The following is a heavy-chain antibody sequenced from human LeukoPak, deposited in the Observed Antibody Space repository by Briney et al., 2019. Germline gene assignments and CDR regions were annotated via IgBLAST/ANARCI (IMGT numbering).Heavy chain of an antibody. D-gene: IGHD3-3*01. Sequence: GGSLRLSCAASGFTYSSYWMSWLRQAPGKGLEWVANIKQDGSEKYYVDSVKGRFTISRDNARNSLYLQMNSLRAEDTAVYYCARDERGYDFWSGYYTGSPWFDPWGQGTLVTVSS. CDR3: ARDERGYDFWSGYYTGSPWFDP. CDR1: GFTYSSYW. J-gene: IGHJ5*02. V-gene: IGHV3-7*01. CDR2: IKQDGSEK.